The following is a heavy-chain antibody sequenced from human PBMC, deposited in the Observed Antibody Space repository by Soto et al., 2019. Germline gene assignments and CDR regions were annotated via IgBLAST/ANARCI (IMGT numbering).Heavy chain of an antibody. CDR1: GGSIGSSSYY. D-gene: IGHD4-17*01. V-gene: IGHV4-39*01. CDR3: ARQDYGDSNDY. J-gene: IGHJ4*02. Sequence: PSETLSLTCTVSGGSIGSSSYYWGWIRQPPGKGLEWIGSIYYSGSTYYNPSLKSRVTISVDTSKNQFSLKLSSVTAADTAVYYCARQDYGDSNDYWGQGTLVTVSS. CDR2: IYYSGST.